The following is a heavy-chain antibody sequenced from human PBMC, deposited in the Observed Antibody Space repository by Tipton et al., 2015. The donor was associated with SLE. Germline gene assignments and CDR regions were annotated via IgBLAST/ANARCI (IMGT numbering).Heavy chain of an antibody. J-gene: IGHJ3*02. CDR1: NGSISSSNYY. V-gene: IGHV4-39*07. Sequence: LRLSCTVSNGSISSSNYYWGWLRQPPGKGLEWIGTTYYTGSAYYHPSLESRVAISVDTSKNQFSLKLSSVTAADTAVYYCARGGGSFTADAFDIWGQGTMVTVSS. CDR2: TYYTGSA. CDR3: ARGGGSFTADAFDI. D-gene: IGHD1-26*01.